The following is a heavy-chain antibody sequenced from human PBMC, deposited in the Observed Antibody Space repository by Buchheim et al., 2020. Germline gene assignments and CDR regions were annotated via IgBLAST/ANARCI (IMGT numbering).Heavy chain of an antibody. Sequence: EVQLVQSGAEVKKPGESLKISCKGPEYSFPSYWIGWVRQMPGKGLEWMGIIFPRDSDTRYSPSFQGRVTISVDTSINTAYLQWSSLEASDTAIYYCARHRSLQYLDYWGQGTL. CDR2: IFPRDSDT. CDR3: ARHRSLQYLDY. J-gene: IGHJ4*02. D-gene: IGHD3-16*02. CDR1: EYSFPSYW. V-gene: IGHV5-51*01.